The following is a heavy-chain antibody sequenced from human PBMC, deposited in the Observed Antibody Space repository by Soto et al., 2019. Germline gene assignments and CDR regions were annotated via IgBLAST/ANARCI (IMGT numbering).Heavy chain of an antibody. V-gene: IGHV3-30*18. J-gene: IGHJ6*02. CDR3: AKDPAAAWEYYYGMDV. CDR2: ISYDGSNK. D-gene: IGHD1-26*01. CDR1: GFTFSSYG. Sequence: QVQLVESGGGVVQPGGSLRLSCAASGFTFSSYGMHWVRQAPGKGLEWVSVISYDGSNKYYADSVKGLFTISRDKSKNTLYLQMNSLRAEDTAVYYCAKDPAAAWEYYYGMDVWGQGTTVTVSS.